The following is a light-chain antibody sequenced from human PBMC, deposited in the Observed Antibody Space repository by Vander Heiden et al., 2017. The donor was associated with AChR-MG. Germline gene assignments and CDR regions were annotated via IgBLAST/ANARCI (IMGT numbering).Light chain of an antibody. CDR1: QSVSNNS. CDR2: AAS. V-gene: IGKV3-20*01. Sequence: EIVLTQSPGTLSLSPGDSAALSCRASQSVSNNSLAWYQKKPGQAPRLLISAASRRATGIPDRFSGNGSGTDFTLTISGLEPEDFVLYFCQRYGTSPRITFGPGTKVEI. J-gene: IGKJ3*01. CDR3: QRYGTSPRIT.